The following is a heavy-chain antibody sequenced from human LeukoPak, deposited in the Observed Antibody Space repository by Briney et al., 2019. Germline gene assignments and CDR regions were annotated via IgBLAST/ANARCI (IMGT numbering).Heavy chain of an antibody. CDR3: VLLSLTPG. CDR2: ISSDGINT. V-gene: IGHV3-74*01. D-gene: IGHD3-10*01. CDR1: GFTFSSYA. J-gene: IGHJ4*02. Sequence: GGSLRLSCAASGFTFSSYAMSWVRHAPGRGLVWVSRISSDGINTNYADSVKGRFTISRDNAKNTLYLQMNSLRPEDTAVYYCVLLSLTPGWGQGTLVTVSS.